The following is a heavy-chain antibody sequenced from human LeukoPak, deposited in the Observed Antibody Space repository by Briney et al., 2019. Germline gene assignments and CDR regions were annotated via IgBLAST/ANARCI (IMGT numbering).Heavy chain of an antibody. J-gene: IGHJ6*03. CDR3: ARAKGYSYGYYYYYMDV. CDR2: ISAYNGNT. CDR1: GYTFTSYG. Sequence: ASVKVSCKASGYTFTSYGISWVRQAPGQGLEWMGWISAYNGNTNYAQKLQGRVTMTTDTSTSTAYMELRSLRSDDTAVYYCARAKGYSYGYYYYYMDVWGKGTTVTTSS. D-gene: IGHD5-18*01. V-gene: IGHV1-18*01.